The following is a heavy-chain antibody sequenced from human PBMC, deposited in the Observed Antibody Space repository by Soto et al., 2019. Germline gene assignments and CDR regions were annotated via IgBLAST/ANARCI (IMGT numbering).Heavy chain of an antibody. V-gene: IGHV1-3*01. D-gene: IGHD4-17*01. CDR1: GYTFTSYA. CDR2: INAGNGNT. CDR3: ARVRFSPQQTHYYSDDMDV. J-gene: IGHJ6*02. Sequence: QVQLVQSGAEVKKPGASVKVSCKASGYTFTSYAMHWVRQAPGQRLEWMGWINAGNGNTKYSQKFTGRVTITRDTSTSTAYMEADSMRSEDTAIYYCARVRFSPQQTHYYSDDMDVWSQGTTVTVS.